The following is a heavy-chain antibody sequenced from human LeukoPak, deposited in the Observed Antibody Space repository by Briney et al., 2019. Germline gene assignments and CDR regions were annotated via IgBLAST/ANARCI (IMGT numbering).Heavy chain of an antibody. CDR1: GGSISSSSYY. V-gene: IGHV4-39*01. CDR2: IYYSGST. Sequence: SETLSLTCTVSGGSISSSSYYWGWIRQPPGKGLEWIGSIYYSGSTYYNPSLKSRVTISVDTSKNQFSLKLSSVTAADTAVYYCARGDARGYSYGHFHFDHWGHGTLVTVSS. D-gene: IGHD5-18*01. CDR3: ARGDARGYSYGHFHFDH. J-gene: IGHJ4*01.